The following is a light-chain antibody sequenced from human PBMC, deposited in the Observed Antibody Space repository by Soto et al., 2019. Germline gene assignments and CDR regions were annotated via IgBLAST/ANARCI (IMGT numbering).Light chain of an antibody. J-gene: IGKJ4*01. CDR2: GAS. CDR1: QRISTY. V-gene: IGKV1-39*01. Sequence: DIQMTQSPSSLSASVGGRVTMICRVSQRISTYFNWYQQKPGKAPRLLIYGASTLQSGVPSRFSGSGSGTEFTLTINNLQPEDLATYYCQQTHSVRNTFGGVTKLDIK. CDR3: QQTHSVRNT.